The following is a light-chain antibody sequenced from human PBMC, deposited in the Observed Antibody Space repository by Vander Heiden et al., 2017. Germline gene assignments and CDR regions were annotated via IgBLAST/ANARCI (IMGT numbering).Light chain of an antibody. CDR3: QQRSNWPPYT. V-gene: IGKV3-11*01. Sequence: EIVLTQPPATLSLSPGERATLSCRASQSVSSYLAWYQQKPGQAPRLLSYDASNRATGIPARFSGSGSGTDFTLTISSLEPEDFAVYYCQQRSNWPPYTFGQGTKLEIK. CDR1: QSVSSY. J-gene: IGKJ2*01. CDR2: DAS.